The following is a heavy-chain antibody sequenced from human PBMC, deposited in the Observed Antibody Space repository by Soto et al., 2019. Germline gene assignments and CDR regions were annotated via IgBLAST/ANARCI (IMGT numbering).Heavy chain of an antibody. CDR2: INAGNGNT. CDR1: GYSFRNYG. Sequence: ASVKVSCKASGYSFRNYGMHWVRQAPGQRLEWMGWINAGNGNTKYSQKFQGRVTITRDTSANIAYMELSSLRSEDRAVYYCATGGLAYVYWGQGTLVTVSS. J-gene: IGHJ4*02. CDR3: ATGGLAYVY. D-gene: IGHD3-10*02. V-gene: IGHV1-3*01.